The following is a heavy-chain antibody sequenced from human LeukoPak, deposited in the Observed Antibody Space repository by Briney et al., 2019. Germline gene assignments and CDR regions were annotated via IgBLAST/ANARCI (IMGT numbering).Heavy chain of an antibody. Sequence: SVKVSCKASGYTFTSYGISWVRQAPGQGLEWMGRIIPILGIANYAQKFQGRVTITADKSTSTAYMELSSLRSEDTAVYYCASSLGYCSSTSCYSHYYYGMDVWGQGTTVTVSS. V-gene: IGHV1-69*04. CDR2: IIPILGIA. D-gene: IGHD2-2*01. CDR3: ASSLGYCSSTSCYSHYYYGMDV. J-gene: IGHJ6*02. CDR1: GYTFTSYG.